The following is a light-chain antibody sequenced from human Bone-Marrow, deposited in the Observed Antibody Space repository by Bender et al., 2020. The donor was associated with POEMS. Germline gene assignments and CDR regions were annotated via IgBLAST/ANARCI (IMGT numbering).Light chain of an antibody. CDR3: AKWDDSLRGPV. CDR2: DDS. J-gene: IGLJ3*02. CDR1: NIGGKS. Sequence: SYVVTQPPSVSVAPGKAAGITCGGDNIGGKSVHWYRQRPGQAPVMVIYDDSDRPSGIPERFSGSNSGNTATLAIDGLRSEDEADYHCAKWDDSLRGPVFGGGTKLTVL. V-gene: IGLV3-21*01.